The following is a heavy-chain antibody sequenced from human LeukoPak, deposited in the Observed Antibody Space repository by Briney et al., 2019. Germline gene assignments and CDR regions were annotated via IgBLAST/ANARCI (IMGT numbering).Heavy chain of an antibody. J-gene: IGHJ6*03. V-gene: IGHV4-59*12. Sequence: SETLSLTCTVSGGSISSYYWSWIRQPPGKGLGWIGYIYYSGSTNYNPSLKSRVTISVDTSKNQFSLTLPSVTAADTAVYFCAREGDIPGSHPSSYYYYMDVWGKGTAVTVSS. CDR2: IYYSGST. CDR1: GGSISSYY. CDR3: AREGDIPGSHPSSYYYYMDV. D-gene: IGHD2-2*01.